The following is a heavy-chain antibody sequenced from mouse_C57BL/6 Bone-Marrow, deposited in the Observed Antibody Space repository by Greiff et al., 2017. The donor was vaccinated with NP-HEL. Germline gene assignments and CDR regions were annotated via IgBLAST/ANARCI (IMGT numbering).Heavy chain of an antibody. CDR2: IRNKANGYTT. V-gene: IGHV7-3*01. J-gene: IGHJ2*01. CDR3: ARYIPNWPYFDY. Sequence: DVMLVESGGGLVQPGGSLSLSCAASGFTFTDYYMSWVRQPPGKALEWLGFIRNKANGYTTEYSASVKGRFTISRDNSQSILYLQMNALRAEDSATYYCARYIPNWPYFDYWGQGTTLTVSS. D-gene: IGHD4-1*02. CDR1: GFTFTDYY.